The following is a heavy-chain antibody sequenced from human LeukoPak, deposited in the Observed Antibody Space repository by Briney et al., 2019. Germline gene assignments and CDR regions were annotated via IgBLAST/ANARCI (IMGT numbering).Heavy chain of an antibody. CDR1: GFTFSSYG. CDR3: ARDGGGYCSGGSCPDAFDI. J-gene: IGHJ3*02. D-gene: IGHD2-15*01. CDR2: TRNKANSYTT. V-gene: IGHV3-72*01. Sequence: GGSLRLSCAASGFTFSSYGMHWVRQAPGKGLEWVGRTRNKANSYTTEYAASVKGRFTISRDDSKNSLYLQMNSLKTEDTAVYYCARDGGGYCSGGSCPDAFDIWGQGTMVTVSS.